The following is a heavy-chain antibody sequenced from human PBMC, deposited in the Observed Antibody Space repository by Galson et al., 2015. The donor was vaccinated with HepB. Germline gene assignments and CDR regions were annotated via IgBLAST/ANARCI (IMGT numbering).Heavy chain of an antibody. D-gene: IGHD3-22*01. CDR3: ARHYYDNSGYIDY. Sequence: QSGAEVKKPGESLRISCKGSGYTFRDYWISWVRQMPGKGLEWMGRIDPRDSYENYSPSFQGHVIISTDNSISTAYLQWNSLKASDTAIYYCARHYYDNSGYIDYWGQGALVTVSS. CDR2: IDPRDSYE. CDR1: GYTFRDYW. J-gene: IGHJ4*02. V-gene: IGHV5-10-1*01.